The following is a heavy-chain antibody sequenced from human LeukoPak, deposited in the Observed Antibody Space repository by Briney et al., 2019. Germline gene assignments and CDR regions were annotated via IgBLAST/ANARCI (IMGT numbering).Heavy chain of an antibody. CDR3: AKERHLHDYGGRWDYFDY. CDR2: ISYDGSNK. V-gene: IGHV3-30*18. CDR1: GFTFSSYG. Sequence: GSLRLSCAASGFTFSSYGMHWVRQAPGKGLEWVAVISYDGSNKYYADSVKGRFTISRDNSKNTLYLQMNSLRAEDTAVYYCAKERHLHDYGGRWDYFDYWGQGTLVTVSS. D-gene: IGHD4-23*01. J-gene: IGHJ4*02.